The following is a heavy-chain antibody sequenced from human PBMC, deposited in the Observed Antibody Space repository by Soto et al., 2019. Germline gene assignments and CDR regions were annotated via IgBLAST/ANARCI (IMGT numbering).Heavy chain of an antibody. CDR3: ARDPDTDGYTTIFDS. V-gene: IGHV3-21*01. CDR2: ITSSSRHM. CDR1: GFTFSRYS. D-gene: IGHD6-25*01. J-gene: IGHJ4*02. Sequence: PGGSLRLSCAASGFTFSRYSMYWVRQAPGKGLEWVSSITSSSRHMFYAESVKGRFTISRDNAKNSLYLQMSSLRLEDTAVYYCARDPDTDGYTTIFDSWGQGTLVTVSS.